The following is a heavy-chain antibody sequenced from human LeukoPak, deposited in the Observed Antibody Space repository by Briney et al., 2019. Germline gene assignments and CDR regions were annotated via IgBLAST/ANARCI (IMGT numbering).Heavy chain of an antibody. CDR2: ISYDGSNK. Sequence: GGSLRLSCAASGFTFSSYGMHWVRQAPGKGLEWVAVISYDGSNKYYADSVKGRFTISRDNSKNTLYLQMNSLRAEDTAVYYCAKDQRQRYYYYDMDVWGKGTTVTVSS. CDR3: AKDQRQRYYYYDMDV. J-gene: IGHJ6*04. D-gene: IGHD6-25*01. V-gene: IGHV3-30*18. CDR1: GFTFSSYG.